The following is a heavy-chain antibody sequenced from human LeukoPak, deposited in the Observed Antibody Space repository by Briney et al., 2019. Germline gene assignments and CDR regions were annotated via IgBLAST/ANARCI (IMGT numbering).Heavy chain of an antibody. CDR3: ARDLGTGLSSNYFDY. J-gene: IGHJ4*02. CDR2: ISAHNGNT. Sequence: ASVKVSCKASGYTFTSYGISWVRQAPGQGLEWMGWISAHNGNTNYAQKLQGRVTMTTDTSTSTAYMELRSLRSDDTAVYYCARDLGTGLSSNYFDYWGQGTLVTVSS. D-gene: IGHD5-18*01. V-gene: IGHV1-18*01. CDR1: GYTFTSYG.